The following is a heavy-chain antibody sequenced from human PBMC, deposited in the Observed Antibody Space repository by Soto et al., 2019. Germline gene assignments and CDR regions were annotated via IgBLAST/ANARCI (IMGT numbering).Heavy chain of an antibody. CDR2: IIPIIGII. CDR1: GGTFSTYT. CDR3: AGDPDSHYNDSHASSYP. Sequence: QVQLVQSGAEVKKPGSSVKVSCKASGGTFSTYTITWVRQAPGQGLEWMGRIIPIIGIIKYAQKFQGRVTISADKFTGTAYVELTGLRSDATAVYYCAGDPDSHYNDSHASSYPWGQGTLVTVSS. J-gene: IGHJ5*02. D-gene: IGHD4-4*01. V-gene: IGHV1-69*08.